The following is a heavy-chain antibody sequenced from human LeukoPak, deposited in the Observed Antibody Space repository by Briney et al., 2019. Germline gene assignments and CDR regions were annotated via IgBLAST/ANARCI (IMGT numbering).Heavy chain of an antibody. Sequence: ASVKVSCKASGYTFITYGISWVRKAPGQGLEWMGWISAYNGNTNYAQKFQGRVTMTTDTSTNTAYMELRSLRSDDTAVYFCVRDPDYWGQGTLVTVSS. V-gene: IGHV1-18*01. CDR1: GYTFITYG. J-gene: IGHJ4*02. CDR2: ISAYNGNT. CDR3: VRDPDY.